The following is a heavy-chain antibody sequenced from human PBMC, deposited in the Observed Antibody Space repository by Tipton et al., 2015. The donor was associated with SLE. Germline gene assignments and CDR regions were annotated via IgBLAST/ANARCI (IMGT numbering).Heavy chain of an antibody. J-gene: IGHJ1*01. V-gene: IGHV3-30*02. Sequence: SLRLSCAASGFTFSSYGMHWVRQAPGKGLEWVAFIRYDGSNKYYADSVKGRFTISRDNSKNTLYLQMNSLRAEDTAVYYCARSIFCGGDCHPGYFQHWGQGTLVTVSS. CDR3: ARSIFCGGDCHPGYFQH. CDR1: GFTFSSYG. D-gene: IGHD2-21*01. CDR2: IRYDGSNK.